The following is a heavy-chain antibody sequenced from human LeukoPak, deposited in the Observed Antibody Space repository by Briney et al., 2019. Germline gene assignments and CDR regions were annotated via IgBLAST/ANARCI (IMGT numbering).Heavy chain of an antibody. Sequence: TLSLTCTVSGGSISSGDYYWSWIRQPPGKALEWLARIDWDDDKYYSTSLKTRLTISKDTSKNQVVLTMTNMDPVDTATYYCARILAGEHYFDYWGQGTLVTASS. J-gene: IGHJ4*02. CDR2: IDWDDDK. CDR1: GGSISSGDYY. CDR3: ARILAGEHYFDY. V-gene: IGHV2-70*11. D-gene: IGHD7-27*01.